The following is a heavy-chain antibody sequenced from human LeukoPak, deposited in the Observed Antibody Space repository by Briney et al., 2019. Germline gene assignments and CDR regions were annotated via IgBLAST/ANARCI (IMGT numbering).Heavy chain of an antibody. CDR1: GDSIIRGGYC. J-gene: IGHJ6*01. CDR2: IHYSGNT. V-gene: IGHV4-31*11. D-gene: IGHD6-13*01. Sequence: SETLSLTCVVSGDSIIRGGYCWSWIRQHPGKGLEWIVSIHYSGNTSYNPSLKSRIAISADTSKTQFSLKVSSVTVADTAVYYCARDGAAAPPHNYYGMDVWGQGTTVTVSS. CDR3: ARDGAAAPPHNYYGMDV.